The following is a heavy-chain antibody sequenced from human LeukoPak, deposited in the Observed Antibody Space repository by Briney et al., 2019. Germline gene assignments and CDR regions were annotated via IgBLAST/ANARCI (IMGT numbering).Heavy chain of an antibody. V-gene: IGHV4-34*01. CDR1: GGSFSGYY. D-gene: IGHD6-19*01. CDR3: ARGANSSGCGY. Sequence: SETLSLTCAVYGGSFSGYYWSWIRQPPGKGLEWIGEINHSGSTNYNPSLKSRVTTSVDTSKNQFSLKLSSVTAADTAVYYCARGANSSGCGYWGQGTLVTVSS. CDR2: INHSGST. J-gene: IGHJ4*02.